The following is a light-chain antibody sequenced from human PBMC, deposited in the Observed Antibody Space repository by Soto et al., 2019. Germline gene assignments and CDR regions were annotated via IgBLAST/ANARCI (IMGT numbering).Light chain of an antibody. CDR2: GAS. CDR1: QSVSSSY. Sequence: EIVFTQSPVTLSLSPGERATLSCRASQSVSSSYLAWYQQKPGQAPRLLIYGASSRATGIPDRFSGSGSGTDFTLTISSLEPEDFAVYYCQQYGTSPITFGQGTRLEIK. CDR3: QQYGTSPIT. J-gene: IGKJ5*01. V-gene: IGKV3-20*01.